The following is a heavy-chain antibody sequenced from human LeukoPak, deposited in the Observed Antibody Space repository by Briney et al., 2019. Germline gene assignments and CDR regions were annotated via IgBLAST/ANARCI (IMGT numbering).Heavy chain of an antibody. J-gene: IGHJ4*02. CDR1: GGSISSSSYY. D-gene: IGHD6-13*01. Sequence: PSETLSLTCTVSGGSISSSSYYWGWIRQFPGQGLEWIGYIYSGGSTYYNPALKNRLIMAIDTSKNQFSLGLTSVTAADTAVYYCARAAAAAPDVWGQGTLVTVSS. CDR3: ARAAAAAPDV. V-gene: IGHV4-31*03. CDR2: IYSGGST.